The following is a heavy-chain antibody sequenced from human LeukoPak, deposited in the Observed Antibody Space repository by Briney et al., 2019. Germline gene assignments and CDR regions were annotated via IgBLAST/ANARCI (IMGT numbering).Heavy chain of an antibody. CDR1: GFTFSSYW. D-gene: IGHD6-19*01. Sequence: SGGSLRLSCAASGFTFSSYWMHWVRQAPGKGLAWVSRINSDGSITTYADSVKGRFTISRDNAKNTLYLQMNSLRAEDTAVYYCARGGQLLANWGQGTLVTVSS. V-gene: IGHV3-74*01. J-gene: IGHJ4*02. CDR3: ARGGQLLAN. CDR2: INSDGSIT.